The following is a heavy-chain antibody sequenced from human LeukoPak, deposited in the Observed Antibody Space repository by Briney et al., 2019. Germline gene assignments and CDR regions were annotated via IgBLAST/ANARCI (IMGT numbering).Heavy chain of an antibody. CDR2: IWYDGSNK. V-gene: IGHV3-33*01. CDR1: GFTFSSYG. CDR3: GREDGDTMVRGVITGMDV. J-gene: IGHJ6*02. D-gene: IGHD3-10*01. Sequence: GGSLRLSCAASGFTFSSYGMHWVRQAPGKGLEWVAVIWYDGSNKYYADSVKGRFTISRDNSKNTLYRQMNSLRAEDTAVYYCGREDGDTMVRGVITGMDVWGQGTTVTVSS.